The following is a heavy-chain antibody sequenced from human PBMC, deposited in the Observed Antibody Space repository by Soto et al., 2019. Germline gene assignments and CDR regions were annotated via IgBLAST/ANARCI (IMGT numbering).Heavy chain of an antibody. CDR3: AKALGELSPESYDY. D-gene: IGHD3-16*02. V-gene: IGHV3-30*18. CDR2: ISYDGSDK. Sequence: QVQLVESRGGVVQPGRSLRLSCAASGFTFSSYAMHWVRQVPGKGLEWVAVISYDGSDKYYADSVKGRFTISRDNSKNTLNLQMNSLRADDTAVYYCAKALGELSPESYDYWGQGTLITVSS. J-gene: IGHJ4*02. CDR1: GFTFSSYA.